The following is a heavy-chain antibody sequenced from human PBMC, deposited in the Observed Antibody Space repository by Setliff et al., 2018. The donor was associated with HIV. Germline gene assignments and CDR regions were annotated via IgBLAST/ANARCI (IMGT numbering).Heavy chain of an antibody. CDR2: ISAYKGNT. CDR1: GYTFTSYG. J-gene: IGHJ3*01. V-gene: IGHV1-18*01. CDR3: ARPRVFDSFDV. Sequence: ASVKVSCKASGYTFTSYGISWGRQAPGQGLEWMGWISAYKGNTNYAQKLQGRVTMTTDTSTSTAYMELRSLRSEDTAVYYCARPRVFDSFDVWGQGTMVTVSS.